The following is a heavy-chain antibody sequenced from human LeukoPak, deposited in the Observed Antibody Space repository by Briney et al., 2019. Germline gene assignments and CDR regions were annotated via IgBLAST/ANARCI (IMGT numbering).Heavy chain of an antibody. V-gene: IGHV4-4*07. CDR3: SRGTTLFDY. J-gene: IGHJ4*02. Sequence: SETLSLTCTVSDGSISGYYWNWIRQPAGKGLEWIGRIHTSGSTNYNPSLRSRVTMSVDTSKNQFSLKLSSVTAADTAVYYCSRGTTLFDYWGQGTLVTVSS. CDR1: DGSISGYY. D-gene: IGHD1-1*01. CDR2: IHTSGST.